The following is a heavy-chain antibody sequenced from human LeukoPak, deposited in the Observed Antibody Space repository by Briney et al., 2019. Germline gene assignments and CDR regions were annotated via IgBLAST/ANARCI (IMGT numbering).Heavy chain of an antibody. CDR1: GFTFSNPW. CDR3: ATDLLDY. J-gene: IGHJ4*02. Sequence: GGSLRLSCAASGFTFSNPWMSWVRQAPGEGLEWVGRLQRKTDGGTTDYAAPMKGRFTMSRDDSKNMVSLQMNSLTTEDTAVYYCATDLLDYWGQGTLVTVSS. CDR2: LQRKTDGGTT. V-gene: IGHV3-15*01.